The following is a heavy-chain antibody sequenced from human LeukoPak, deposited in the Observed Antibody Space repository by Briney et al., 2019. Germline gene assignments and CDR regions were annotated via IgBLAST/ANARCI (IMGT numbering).Heavy chain of an antibody. CDR2: ISPGGGPT. CDR3: AKDGAWLRFDD. CDR1: GFRFSIYG. V-gene: IGHV3-23*01. J-gene: IGHJ4*02. D-gene: IGHD5-12*01. Sequence: PGGSPRLSCAGSGFRFSIYGMNWVRQAPGKGLEWVSGISPGGGPTYYADSVKGRFTISRDDSKNTLYLQMNNLRGEDTAVYYCAKDGAWLRFDDWGQGILVTVSS.